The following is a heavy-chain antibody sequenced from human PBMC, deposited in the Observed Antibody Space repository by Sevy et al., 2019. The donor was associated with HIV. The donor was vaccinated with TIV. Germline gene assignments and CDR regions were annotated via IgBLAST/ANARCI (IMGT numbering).Heavy chain of an antibody. V-gene: IGHV4-59*01. Sequence: SETLSLTCTISGASISSSYWSWIRQSPGKGLEWIGNLHHSGSTHFNPSLSSRVTISLDRSKNQFSLSLTSVTAADTAVYFCARLQDYGSGSFSPWFGPWGQGILVTVSS. J-gene: IGHJ5*02. CDR2: LHHSGST. CDR3: ARLQDYGSGSFSPWFGP. D-gene: IGHD3-10*01. CDR1: GASISSSY.